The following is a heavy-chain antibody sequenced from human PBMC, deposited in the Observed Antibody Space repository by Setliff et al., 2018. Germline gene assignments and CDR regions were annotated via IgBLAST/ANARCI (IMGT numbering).Heavy chain of an antibody. CDR2: IYYSGST. Sequence: PSETLSLTCTVSGGSITNYYWSWIRQPPGKGLEWIGYIYYSGSTNYNPSLKSRVSISVDTSNNQFSLKLNSVTAADTAMYYCARGYYFDYWGQGTLVTVSS. V-gene: IGHV4-59*01. CDR3: ARGYYFDY. CDR1: GGSITNYY. J-gene: IGHJ4*02.